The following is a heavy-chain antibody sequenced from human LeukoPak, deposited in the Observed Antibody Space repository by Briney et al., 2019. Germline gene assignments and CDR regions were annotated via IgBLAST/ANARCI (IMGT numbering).Heavy chain of an antibody. CDR3: VREATFGGVIVPDY. D-gene: IGHD3-16*02. CDR1: GVSVRSSNW. V-gene: IGHV4-4*02. Sequence: SETLSLTCAVSGVSVRSSNWWSWVRQPPGKGLEWIGEIYHSGRTIYNPSLKSRVTISVDKSKNQFSLNLRSVTAADTAVYYCVREATFGGVIVPDYWGQGTRVTVPS. CDR2: IYHSGRT. J-gene: IGHJ4*02.